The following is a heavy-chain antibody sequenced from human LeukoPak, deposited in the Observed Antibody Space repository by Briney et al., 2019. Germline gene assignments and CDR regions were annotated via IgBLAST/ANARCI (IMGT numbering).Heavy chain of an antibody. CDR1: GFSFSDHY. V-gene: IGHV3-7*01. Sequence: PGGSLRLSCAASGFSFSDHYMDWVRQAPGKGLEWVANIKQDGSEKYFVDSVKGRFTISRDNARNSLYLQMNSLRAEDTAVYYCASDPTYSSSWSSYFDYWGQGTLVTVSS. CDR2: IKQDGSEK. D-gene: IGHD6-13*01. J-gene: IGHJ4*02. CDR3: ASDPTYSSSWSSYFDY.